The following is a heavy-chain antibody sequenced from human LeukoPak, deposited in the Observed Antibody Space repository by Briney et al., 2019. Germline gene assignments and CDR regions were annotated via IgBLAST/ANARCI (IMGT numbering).Heavy chain of an antibody. J-gene: IGHJ4*02. CDR2: IYSGGST. V-gene: IGHV3-66*01. D-gene: IGHD6-13*01. CDR3: AREAAAAGTFDY. Sequence: GGSLRLSCAASGFTFSSYAMSWVRQAPGKGLEWVSVIYSGGSTYYADSVKGRFTISRDNSKNTLYLQMNSLRAEDTAVYYCAREAAAAGTFDYWGQGTLVTVSS. CDR1: GFTFSSYA.